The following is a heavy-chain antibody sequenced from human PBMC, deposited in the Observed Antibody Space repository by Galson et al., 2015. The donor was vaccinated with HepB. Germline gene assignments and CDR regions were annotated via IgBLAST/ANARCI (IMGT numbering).Heavy chain of an antibody. V-gene: IGHV3-23*05. J-gene: IGHJ6*02. CDR3: AKHSGSGNPFYYAMDV. CDR2: ICRNSST. Sequence: SLRLSCAASGFTFSGSAIHWVRQASGKGLEWVSVICRNSSTYYAGSVRGRFTISRDSSRNTLSLQLNSLGAEDTAVYYCAKHSGSGNPFYYAMDVWGQGTTVTVSS. D-gene: IGHD3-10*01. CDR1: GFTFSGSA.